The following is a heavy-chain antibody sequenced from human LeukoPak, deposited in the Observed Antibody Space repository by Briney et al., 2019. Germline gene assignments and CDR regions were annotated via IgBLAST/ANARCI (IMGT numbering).Heavy chain of an antibody. D-gene: IGHD1-26*01. V-gene: IGHV3-23*01. CDR2: ISGSGGST. CDR1: GYTFSSYA. J-gene: IGHJ4*02. Sequence: SCKASGYTFSSYAMSWVRQAPGKGLEWVSAISGSGGSTYYADSVKGRFTISRDNSKNTLYLQMNSLRAEDTAVYYCAKTVGATIGGEDYFDYWGQGTLVTVSS. CDR3: AKTVGATIGGEDYFDY.